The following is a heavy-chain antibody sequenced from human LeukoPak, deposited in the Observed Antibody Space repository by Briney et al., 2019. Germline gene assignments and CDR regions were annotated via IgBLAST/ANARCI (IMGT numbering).Heavy chain of an antibody. CDR2: INSDGITT. Sequence: PGGSLRLSCAASGFAFSSYWMHWVRQAPGEGLVWVSRINSDGITTSYADSVKGRFTISRDNAKNTLYLKMNSLRAEDTAVYFCARDGSLPDYWGQGTLVTVSS. V-gene: IGHV3-74*01. CDR1: GFAFSSYW. J-gene: IGHJ4*02. CDR3: ARDGSLPDY.